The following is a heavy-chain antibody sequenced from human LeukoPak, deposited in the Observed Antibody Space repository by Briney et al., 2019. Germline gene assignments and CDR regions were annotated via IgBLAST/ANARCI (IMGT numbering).Heavy chain of an antibody. V-gene: IGHV3-30*18. CDR3: SKKGQSEDYGKPG. D-gene: IGHD4-17*01. Sequence: GGSLRLSCAASGFTFSSYGMNWVRQAPGKGLEWVAVISYDGSNKYYADSVKGRFTISRDNSKNTLYLQMSSLRADDTAVYYCSKKGQSEDYGKPGWGQGTLVTVSS. CDR2: ISYDGSNK. J-gene: IGHJ4*02. CDR1: GFTFSSYG.